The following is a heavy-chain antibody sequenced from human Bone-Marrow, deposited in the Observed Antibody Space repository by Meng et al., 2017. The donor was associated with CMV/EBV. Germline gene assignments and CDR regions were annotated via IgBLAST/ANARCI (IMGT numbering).Heavy chain of an antibody. V-gene: IGHV1-2*02. CDR1: GYTFTGYY. J-gene: IGHJ5*02. CDR2: INPNSGGT. CDR3: ATAPVLMVYRALDT. D-gene: IGHD2-8*01. Sequence: ASVKVSCKASGYTFTGYYMHWVRQAPGQGLEWMGWINPNSGGTNYAQKFQGRVTMTRDTSISTAYMELSRLRSDDTAVYYCATAPVLMVYRALDTWGQGTLVTVSS.